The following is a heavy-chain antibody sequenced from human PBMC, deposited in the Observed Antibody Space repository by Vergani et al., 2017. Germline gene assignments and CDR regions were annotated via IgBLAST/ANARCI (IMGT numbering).Heavy chain of an antibody. D-gene: IGHD2-15*01. CDR2: IKSDGRT. CDR1: GFRVTTYY. CDR3: TRSECSGTTCYGHYFDL. Sequence: VELLESGGGLARPGGSLRVPCSASGFRVTTYYMSWVRQAPGKGLEWVSVIKSDGRTSYAESVRGRFTISRDTSRNAVYLQMNILRVEDTGVYYCTRSECSGTTCYGHYFDLWGHGILVTVSS. J-gene: IGHJ4*01. V-gene: IGHV3-66*02.